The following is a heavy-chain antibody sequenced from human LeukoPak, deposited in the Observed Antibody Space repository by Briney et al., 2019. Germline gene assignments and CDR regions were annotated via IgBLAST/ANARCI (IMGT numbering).Heavy chain of an antibody. CDR3: AKDSRVGAFQVAFDI. J-gene: IGHJ3*02. CDR1: GFTFSSYW. CDR2: IKQDGSEK. Sequence: GGSLRLSCAASGFTFSSYWMSWVRQAPGKGLEWVANIKQDGSEKYYVDSVKGRFTISRDNAKNSLYLQMNSLRAEDTAVYYCAKDSRVGAFQVAFDIWGQGTMVTVSS. V-gene: IGHV3-7*01. D-gene: IGHD1-26*01.